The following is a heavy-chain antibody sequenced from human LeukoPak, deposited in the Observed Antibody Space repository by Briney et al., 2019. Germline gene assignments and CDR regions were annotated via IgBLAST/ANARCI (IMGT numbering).Heavy chain of an antibody. CDR2: ISYDGSNK. CDR1: GFTFSSYS. Sequence: PGGSLRLSCAASGFTFSSYSVNWVRQAPGKGLEWVAVISYDGSNKYYSDSVRGRFTISRDNSKNTLYLQMNSLRAEDTAVYYCAKVMGRRLLWFGDGNYFDYWGQGTLVTVSS. D-gene: IGHD3-10*01. CDR3: AKVMGRRLLWFGDGNYFDY. V-gene: IGHV3-30*18. J-gene: IGHJ4*02.